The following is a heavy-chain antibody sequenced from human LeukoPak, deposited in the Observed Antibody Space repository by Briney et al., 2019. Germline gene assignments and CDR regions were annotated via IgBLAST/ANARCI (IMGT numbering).Heavy chain of an antibody. Sequence: ASVKVSCKASGYTFTSYDINWVRQATGQGLEWMGWMNPNSGNTGYAQKFQGRVTMTRNTSISTAYMELSSLRSEDTAVYYCARVGTQTGSNFDYWGQRTLVTVSS. CDR3: ARVGTQTGSNFDY. D-gene: IGHD7-27*01. J-gene: IGHJ4*02. V-gene: IGHV1-8*01. CDR2: MNPNSGNT. CDR1: GYTFTSYD.